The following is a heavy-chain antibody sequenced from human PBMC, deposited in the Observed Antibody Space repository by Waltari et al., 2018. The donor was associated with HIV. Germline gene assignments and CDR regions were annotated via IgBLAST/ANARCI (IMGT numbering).Heavy chain of an antibody. CDR2: IYYSGST. CDR1: GASVNSGTYY. CDR3: TAYCSKASCSAYNYYGMDV. V-gene: IGHV4-61*01. J-gene: IGHJ6*02. D-gene: IGHD2-2*01. Sequence: QVQLQESGPGLVKPSETLSLTCTVSGASVNSGTYYWTWIRQPPGKGLEWIGNIYYSGSTNYSPSLKSRVAMSVDTSKDQFSLTLSSVTAADTAVYYCTAYCSKASCSAYNYYGMDVWGQGTTVTVSS.